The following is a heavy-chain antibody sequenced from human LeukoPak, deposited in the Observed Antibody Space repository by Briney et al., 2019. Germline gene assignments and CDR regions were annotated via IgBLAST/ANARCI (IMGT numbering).Heavy chain of an antibody. CDR1: GFTFSSYG. D-gene: IGHD2-2*01. V-gene: IGHV3-20*04. CDR2: INWNGGST. J-gene: IGHJ3*01. Sequence: GGSLRLSCAASGFTFSSYGMNWVRQPPGKGLEWVCNINWNGGSTSYADPLKGRLTISRDNAKSSLYLQMNSLRAEDTAMYFCARRMPGDAFDVWGQGTMVTVSS. CDR3: ARRMPGDAFDV.